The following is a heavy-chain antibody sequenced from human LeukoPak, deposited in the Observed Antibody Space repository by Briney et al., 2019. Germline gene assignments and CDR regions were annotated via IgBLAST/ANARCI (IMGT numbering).Heavy chain of an antibody. J-gene: IGHJ6*03. D-gene: IGHD2-21*02. Sequence: PSETLSLTCTVSGGSISNYYWSWIRQPAGKGLEWIGRIYTSGTADYNPSLKSRVTMSVDTSKNQFSLRLSSVTAADTAVYYCAREYRVTYYYYYYMDVWGKGTTVTVSS. CDR2: IYTSGTA. V-gene: IGHV4-4*07. CDR1: GGSISNYY. CDR3: AREYRVTYYYYYYMDV.